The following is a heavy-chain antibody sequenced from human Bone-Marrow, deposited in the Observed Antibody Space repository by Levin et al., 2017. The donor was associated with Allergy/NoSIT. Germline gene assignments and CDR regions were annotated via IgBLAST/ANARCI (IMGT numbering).Heavy chain of an antibody. CDR2: TYFRSKWSN. CDR3: ARGRNNAFDI. V-gene: IGHV6-1*01. J-gene: IGHJ3*02. CDR1: GDSLYTNGVA. D-gene: IGHD1-14*01. Sequence: SQTLSLTCAISGDSLYTNGVAWNWIRQSPSRGLEWLGRTYFRSKWSNDYAPSVKSRITINPDTSQSQFSLQLNSVIPEDTAVYYCARGRNNAFDIRGQGTIVTVSS.